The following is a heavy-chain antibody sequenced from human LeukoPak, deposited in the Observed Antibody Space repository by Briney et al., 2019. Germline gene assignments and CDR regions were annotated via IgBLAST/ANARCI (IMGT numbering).Heavy chain of an antibody. CDR1: GFTFSSYA. Sequence: TGGSLRLSCAASGFTFSSYAMSWVRQAPGKGLEWVSAISGSGGSTYYADSVKGRFTISRDNSKNTLYLQMNSLRAEDTAVYYCAKESRDIVVVPAAPFDYWGQGTLVTVSS. CDR2: ISGSGGST. D-gene: IGHD2-2*01. V-gene: IGHV3-23*01. CDR3: AKESRDIVVVPAAPFDY. J-gene: IGHJ4*02.